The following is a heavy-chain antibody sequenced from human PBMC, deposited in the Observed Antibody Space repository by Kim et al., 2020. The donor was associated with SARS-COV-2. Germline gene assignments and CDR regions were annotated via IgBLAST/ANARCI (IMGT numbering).Heavy chain of an antibody. CDR3: AKGVRGVITVQDGMDV. V-gene: IGHV3-23*01. D-gene: IGHD3-10*01. J-gene: IGHJ6*02. Sequence: SAKGRSTSSRDRSKNALYLQMNSLRAEDTAVYYCAKGVRGVITVQDGMDVWGQGTTVTVSS.